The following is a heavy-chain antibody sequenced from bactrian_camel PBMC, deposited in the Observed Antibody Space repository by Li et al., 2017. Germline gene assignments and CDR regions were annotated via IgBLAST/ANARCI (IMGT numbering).Heavy chain of an antibody. CDR1: GFDFSSYY. CDR2: IYTGGGST. J-gene: IGHJ6*01. Sequence: HVQLVESGGGLVQPGGSLRLSCAASGFDFSSYYMSWVRQAPGKGLEWVSSIYTGGGSTYYADSVKGRFTISRSNAKITVYLQLNSLKTEDTAMYYCAKIRDGGSWYALADFFYWGQGTQVTVS. CDR3: AKIRDGGSWYALADFFY. D-gene: IGHD6*01. V-gene: IGHV3-2*01.